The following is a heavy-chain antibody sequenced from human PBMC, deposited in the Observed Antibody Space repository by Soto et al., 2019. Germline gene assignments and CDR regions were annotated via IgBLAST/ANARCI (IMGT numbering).Heavy chain of an antibody. CDR1: GFACNEYA. D-gene: IGHD3-9*01. CDR2: IARDGGSE. Sequence: QVQLVQSGGGVVQPGRSLRLSCAASGFACNEYALHWVRHAPGKGLEWVAVIARDGGSEYYAKSVNGRFTISRDRSRNMVYLHMNSLRPEDTAVDLCERDVPTEEGNSGYLIDGWGQGTTVIVSS. J-gene: IGHJ6*01. CDR3: ERDVPTEEGNSGYLIDG. V-gene: IGHV3-30*14.